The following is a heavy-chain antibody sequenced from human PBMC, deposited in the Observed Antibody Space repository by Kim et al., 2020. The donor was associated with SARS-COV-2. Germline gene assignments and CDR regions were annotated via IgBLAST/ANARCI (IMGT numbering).Heavy chain of an antibody. CDR2: IYYSGST. CDR3: ARLMVRGDYGMDV. D-gene: IGHD3-10*01. Sequence: SETLSLTCTVSGGSISSGGYYWSWIRQHPGKGLEWIGYIYYSGSTYYNPSLKSRVTISVDTSKNQFSLKLSSVTAADTAVYYCARLMVRGDYGMDVWGQGTTVTVSS. V-gene: IGHV4-31*03. CDR1: GGSISSGGYY. J-gene: IGHJ6*02.